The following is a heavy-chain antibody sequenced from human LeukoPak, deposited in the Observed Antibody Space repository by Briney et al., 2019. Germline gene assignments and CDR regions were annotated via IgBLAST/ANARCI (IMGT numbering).Heavy chain of an antibody. Sequence: GGSLRLSCAASGFTFSSYEMNWVRQAPGKGLEWVSYISSSGSTIYYADSVKGRFTISRDNAKNSLYLQMNSLRAEDTAVYYCAKDLTRKGSLYEDDYWGQGTLVTVSS. J-gene: IGHJ4*02. D-gene: IGHD3-16*01. CDR3: AKDLTRKGSLYEDDY. CDR2: ISSSGSTI. V-gene: IGHV3-48*03. CDR1: GFTFSSYE.